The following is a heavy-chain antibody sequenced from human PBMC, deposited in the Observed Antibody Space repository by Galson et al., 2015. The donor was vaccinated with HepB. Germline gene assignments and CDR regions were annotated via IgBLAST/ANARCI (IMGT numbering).Heavy chain of an antibody. Sequence: SLRLSCAASGFTFSSYGMHWVRQAPGKGLEWVAVIWYDGSNKYYADSVKGRFTISRDNSKNTLYLQMNSLRAEDTAVYYCARGGYYYDSSGYEIDYFDYWGQGTLVTVSS. CDR3: ARGGYYYDSSGYEIDYFDY. CDR2: IWYDGSNK. J-gene: IGHJ4*02. V-gene: IGHV3-33*01. D-gene: IGHD3-22*01. CDR1: GFTFSSYG.